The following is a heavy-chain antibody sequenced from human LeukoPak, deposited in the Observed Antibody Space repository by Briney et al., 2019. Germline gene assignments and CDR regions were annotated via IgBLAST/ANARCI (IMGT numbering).Heavy chain of an antibody. CDR1: GYTFTSYG. V-gene: IGHV1-18*01. CDR2: ISAYNGNT. Sequence: GASVKVSCRASGYTFTSYGISWVRQAPGQGLEWMGWISAYNGNTNYAQKLQGRVTMTTDTSTSTAYMELRSLRSDDTAVYYCARVTYYYDSSGYSRLDYYYGMDVWGQGTTVTVSS. J-gene: IGHJ6*02. CDR3: ARVTYYYDSSGYSRLDYYYGMDV. D-gene: IGHD3-22*01.